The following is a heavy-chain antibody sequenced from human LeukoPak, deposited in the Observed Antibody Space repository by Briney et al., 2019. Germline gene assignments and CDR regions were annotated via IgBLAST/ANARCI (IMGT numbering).Heavy chain of an antibody. J-gene: IGHJ4*02. V-gene: IGHV3-23*01. D-gene: IGHD5-12*01. CDR3: AKVTSGYDTRDY. Sequence: GGSLRLSCAASGFTFSSYAMSWVRQAPGKGLEWVSAIGGSGGSTYYTDSVKGRFTISRDNSKNTLYLQTNSLRAEDTAVYYCAKVTSGYDTRDYWGQGTLVTVSS. CDR1: GFTFSSYA. CDR2: IGGSGGST.